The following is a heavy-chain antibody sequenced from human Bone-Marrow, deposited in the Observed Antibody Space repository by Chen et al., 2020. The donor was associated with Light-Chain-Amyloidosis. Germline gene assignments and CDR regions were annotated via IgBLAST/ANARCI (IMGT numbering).Heavy chain of an antibody. Sequence: EVQLVQSGGGLVQPGGSLRLSCAASGFTFSNYGVSWVRQAPGKGLEWVSASGRSGSSHYAASVRGRFTISRDRSTNTVNLQMNSLRADDTGVYYCAKETSGPGWYTVDYWGQGTLVTVSS. CDR2: SGRSGSS. CDR3: AKETSGPGWYTVDY. J-gene: IGHJ4*02. V-gene: IGHV3-23*04. D-gene: IGHD6-19*01. CDR1: GFTFSNYG.